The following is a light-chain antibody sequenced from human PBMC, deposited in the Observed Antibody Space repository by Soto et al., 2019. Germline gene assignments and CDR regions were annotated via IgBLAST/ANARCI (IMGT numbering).Light chain of an antibody. CDR1: QYISRY. CDR2: DAS. V-gene: IGKV1-39*01. J-gene: IGKJ4*01. Sequence: DIQMTQSPSSLSASVGDRVTITCRASQYISRYVNWYQTKPGKVPKLLIYDASNLQSGVPSRFSGSGSGTDFTLTISSLQPEDFATYYCQQSYSSPPLPFGGGTKVEIK. CDR3: QQSYSSPPLP.